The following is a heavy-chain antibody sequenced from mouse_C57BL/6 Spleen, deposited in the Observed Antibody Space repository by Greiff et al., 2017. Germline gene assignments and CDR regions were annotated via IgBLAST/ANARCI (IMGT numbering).Heavy chain of an antibody. V-gene: IGHV1-50*01. CDR1: GYTFTSYW. D-gene: IGHD3-3*01. CDR3: ARGRGQEGYFDV. Sequence: QVQLKQPGAELVKPGASVKLSCKASGYTFTSYWMQWVKQRPGQGLEWIGEIDPSDSYTNYNQKFKGKATLTVDTSSSTAYMQLSSLTSEDSAVYYCARGRGQEGYFDVWGTGTTGTVSS. J-gene: IGHJ1*03. CDR2: IDPSDSYT.